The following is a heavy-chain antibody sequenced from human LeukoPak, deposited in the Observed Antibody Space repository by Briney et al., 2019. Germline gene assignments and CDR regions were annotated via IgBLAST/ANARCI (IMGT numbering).Heavy chain of an antibody. Sequence: SGGSLRLSCAASGFTFSSYAMSWVRQAPGKGLEWVSAISGNGGGSYYADSVKGRFTISRDNSKNTLYLQMNSLRAEDTAVYYCAKGTKAIVVDNYFDYWGQGTLVTVSS. CDR2: ISGNGGGS. D-gene: IGHD3-22*01. J-gene: IGHJ4*02. V-gene: IGHV3-23*01. CDR1: GFTFSSYA. CDR3: AKGTKAIVVDNYFDY.